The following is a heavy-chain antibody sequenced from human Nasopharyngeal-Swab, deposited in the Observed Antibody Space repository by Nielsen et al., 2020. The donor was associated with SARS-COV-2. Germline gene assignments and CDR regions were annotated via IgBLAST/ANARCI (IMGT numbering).Heavy chain of an antibody. CDR2: ISGIGYNT. Sequence: GGSLRLSCVASGFTYSTYAMSWVRLAPGKGLEWVSGISGIGYNTYYADSVMGRFTISRSNAMETLYLQMNSLRLDDTAVYYCAKGVGYGDTGCFDEWGQGTLVTASS. CDR3: AKGVGYGDTGCFDE. CDR1: GFTYSTYA. V-gene: IGHV3-23*01. J-gene: IGHJ4*02. D-gene: IGHD4-17*01.